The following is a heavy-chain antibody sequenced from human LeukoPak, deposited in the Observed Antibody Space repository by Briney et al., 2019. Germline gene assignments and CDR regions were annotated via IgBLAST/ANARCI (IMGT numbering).Heavy chain of an antibody. Sequence: GASLKISCKGSGYRFTSYWIGWVRQMPGKGLEWMGITYPGDSDTRYSPSFQGQVTISADKSISTAYLQWSSLKASDTAMYYCARRSGVVVVPAANLKRDAFDIWGQGTMVAVSS. J-gene: IGHJ3*02. D-gene: IGHD2-2*01. CDR3: ARRSGVVVVPAANLKRDAFDI. CDR1: GYRFTSYW. V-gene: IGHV5-51*01. CDR2: TYPGDSDT.